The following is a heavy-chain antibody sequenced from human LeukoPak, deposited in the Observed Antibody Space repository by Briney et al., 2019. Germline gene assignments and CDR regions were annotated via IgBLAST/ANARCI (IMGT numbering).Heavy chain of an antibody. Sequence: GSSVKVSCKASGGTFSSYAISWVRQAPGQGLEWMGRIIPILGIANYAQKFQGRVTITADKSTSTAYMELSSLRSEDTAVYYCARGMTTVVTQPFDYWGQGTLVTVSS. V-gene: IGHV1-69*04. CDR2: IIPILGIA. CDR1: GGTFSSYA. CDR3: ARGMTTVVTQPFDY. D-gene: IGHD4-23*01. J-gene: IGHJ4*02.